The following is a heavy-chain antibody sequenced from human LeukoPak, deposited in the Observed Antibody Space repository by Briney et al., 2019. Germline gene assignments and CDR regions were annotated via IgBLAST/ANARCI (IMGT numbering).Heavy chain of an antibody. J-gene: IGHJ5*02. V-gene: IGHV1-18*01. Sequence: ASVTVSCKASGYTFTSYGISWVRQAPGQGREWMGWISAYNGNTNYAQKLQGRVTMTTDTSTSTAYMELRSLRSDDTAVYYCARDLDSSGYYWEYWFDPWGQGTLVTVSS. D-gene: IGHD3-22*01. CDR3: ARDLDSSGYYWEYWFDP. CDR2: ISAYNGNT. CDR1: GYTFTSYG.